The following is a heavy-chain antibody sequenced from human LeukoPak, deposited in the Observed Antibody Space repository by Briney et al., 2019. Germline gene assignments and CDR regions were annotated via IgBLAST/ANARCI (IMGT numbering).Heavy chain of an antibody. V-gene: IGHV4-59*01. CDR2: IYYSGST. J-gene: IGHJ4*02. Sequence: SETLSLTCTVSGGSISSYYWSWIRQPPGKGLEWIGYIYYSGSTNYNPSLKSRVTISVDTSKNQFSLKLSSVTAADTAVYYCAKDIEGYFDYWGQGTLVTVSS. CDR1: GGSISSYY. CDR3: AKDIEGYFDY. D-gene: IGHD3-16*02.